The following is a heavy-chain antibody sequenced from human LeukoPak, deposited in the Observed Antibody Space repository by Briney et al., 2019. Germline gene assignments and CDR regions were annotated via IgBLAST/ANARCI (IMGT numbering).Heavy chain of an antibody. CDR3: ARAGGHIVVVTATDAFDI. D-gene: IGHD2-21*02. CDR2: ISGSGGST. CDR1: GFTFSSYG. V-gene: IGHV3-23*01. Sequence: PGGSLRLSCAASGFTFSSYGMSWVRQAPGKGLEWVSAISGSGGSTYYADSVKGRFTISRDNSKNTLYLQMNSLRAEDTAVYYCARAGGHIVVVTATDAFDIWGQGTMVTVSS. J-gene: IGHJ3*02.